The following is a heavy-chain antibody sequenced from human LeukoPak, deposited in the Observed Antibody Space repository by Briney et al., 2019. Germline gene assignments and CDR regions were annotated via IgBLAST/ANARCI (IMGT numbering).Heavy chain of an antibody. J-gene: IGHJ5*02. Sequence: SETLSLTCTVSGWSISSYYWVWLRQPAGKELEWIGRIYTSGNTNYNPSLNRGVTMSVDTSKNQFSLKLNSVTAADTAVYYCAKRFPVSWIDPWGQGTLVTVSS. D-gene: IGHD2-21*01. CDR2: IYTSGNT. CDR3: AKRFPVSWIDP. V-gene: IGHV4-4*07. CDR1: GWSISSYY.